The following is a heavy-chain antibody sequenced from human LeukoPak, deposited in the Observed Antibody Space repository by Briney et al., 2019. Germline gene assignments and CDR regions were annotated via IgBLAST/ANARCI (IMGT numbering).Heavy chain of an antibody. D-gene: IGHD3-9*01. Sequence: SVKVFCKASGGTFSSYAISWVRQAPGQGVEWMGGIIPIFGTANYAQKFQGRVTITADKSTSTAYMELSSLRSEDTAVYYCARAHYDILTGYYPFDYWGQGTLVTVSS. CDR3: ARAHYDILTGYYPFDY. V-gene: IGHV1-69*06. J-gene: IGHJ4*02. CDR2: IIPIFGTA. CDR1: GGTFSSYA.